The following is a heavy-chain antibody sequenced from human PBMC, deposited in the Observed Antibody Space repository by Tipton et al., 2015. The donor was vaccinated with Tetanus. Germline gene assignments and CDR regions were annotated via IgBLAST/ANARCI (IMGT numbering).Heavy chain of an antibody. J-gene: IGHJ4*02. CDR3: IYPTSWSAGDY. Sequence: QVQLVQSGGGVVQPGRSLRLSCAASGFTFSNSGMRWVRQAPGKGLEWVAIISYDGNYQSYAESVKGRFTIFRDNSKSTLFLQMNGLRAEDTAVDFCIYPTSWSAGDYWGQVALFTVS. D-gene: IGHD2-2*01. CDR2: ISYDGNYQ. V-gene: IGHV3-30*03. CDR1: GFTFSNSG.